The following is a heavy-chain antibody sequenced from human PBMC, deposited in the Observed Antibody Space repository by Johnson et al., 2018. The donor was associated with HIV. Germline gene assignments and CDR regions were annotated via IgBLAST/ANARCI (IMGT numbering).Heavy chain of an antibody. V-gene: IGHV3-11*04. CDR2: ISSSGTTI. CDR1: GFTFSDYY. CDR3: ARSKDCSVGTCPDAFDI. J-gene: IGHJ3*02. D-gene: IGHD2-15*01. Sequence: QVQLVESGGGVVQPGRSLRLSCAASGFTFSDYYMRWIRQAPGKGLEWVSYISSSGTTIYSADSVQGRFTTSRDNAKNSLYLQMNSLRAEDTAVYYCARSKDCSVGTCPDAFDIWGQGTLVMVSS.